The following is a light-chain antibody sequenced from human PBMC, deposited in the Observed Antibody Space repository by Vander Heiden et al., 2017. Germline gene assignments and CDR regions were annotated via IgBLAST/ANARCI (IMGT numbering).Light chain of an antibody. Sequence: DIVLTQPPPCLPVSLGERATINCKSSQSVLSSSNNKNYLAWYQQIPGQPPKLLINWASTRESGVPDRFSGSGSGTDFTLTISSLQAEDVAVYYCQQSSTAPLTFGGGTKVEIK. CDR1: QSVLSSSNNKNY. CDR2: WAS. CDR3: QQSSTAPLT. J-gene: IGKJ4*01. V-gene: IGKV4-1*01.